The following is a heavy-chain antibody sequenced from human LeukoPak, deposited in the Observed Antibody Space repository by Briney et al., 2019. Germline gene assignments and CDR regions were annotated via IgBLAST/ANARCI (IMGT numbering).Heavy chain of an antibody. CDR2: ITTNGGST. V-gene: IGHV3-64D*09. CDR3: AKGGDYAFDI. D-gene: IGHD2-21*01. J-gene: IGHJ3*02. Sequence: PGGSLRLSCSASGFTFRSYVMHWVRQAPGKGLEYVSAITTNGGSTYYADSVKGRFTVSRDSSKNTLDLQMSSLRTEDTAVYYCAKGGDYAFDIWGQGTMVTVSS. CDR1: GFTFRSYV.